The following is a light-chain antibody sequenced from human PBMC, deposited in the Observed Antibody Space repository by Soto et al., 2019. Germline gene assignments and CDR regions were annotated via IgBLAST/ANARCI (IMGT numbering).Light chain of an antibody. J-gene: IGLJ2*01. CDR1: SSNIGNNF. V-gene: IGLV1-51*01. CDR2: DIN. CDR3: GTWDSSL. Sequence: QSLLTQPPSVSAAPGQKVTISCSGSSSNIGNNFVSWYQQLPGTAPKLLIYDINKRPSGIPDRFSGSKSGTSATLGITGLQNGDEADYYCGTWDSSLFGGATKVT.